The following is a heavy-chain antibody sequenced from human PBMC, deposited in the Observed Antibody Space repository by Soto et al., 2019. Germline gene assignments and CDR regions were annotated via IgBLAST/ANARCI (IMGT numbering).Heavy chain of an antibody. CDR2: ISSNGGST. V-gene: IGHV3-64*01. Sequence: EVQLVESGGGLVQPGGSLRLSCAASGFTFSSYAMHWVRQAPGKGLEYVSAISSNGGSTYYANSVKGRFTISRDNSKNTLYLQMGSLGAEDMAVYYCARGPGYYCDYWGQGTLVTVSS. CDR1: GFTFSSYA. J-gene: IGHJ4*02. CDR3: ARGPGYYCDY.